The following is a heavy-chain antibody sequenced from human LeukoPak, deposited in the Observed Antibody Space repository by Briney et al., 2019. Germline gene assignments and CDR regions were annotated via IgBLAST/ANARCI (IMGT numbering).Heavy chain of an antibody. V-gene: IGHV1-46*01. J-gene: IGHJ5*02. CDR1: VYSFTNRY. CDR2: INPSGSST. D-gene: IGHD3-16*02. CDR3: ARDNSVGDIAWWFDP. Sequence: SVTVSYKACVYSFTNRYMHGLGQAPGQEVEGMGRINPSGSSTLYAQKFQGRVTMTRDMSTTTDYMELSSLRSEDTAVYYCARDNSVGDIAWWFDPWGEGTLVTVSS.